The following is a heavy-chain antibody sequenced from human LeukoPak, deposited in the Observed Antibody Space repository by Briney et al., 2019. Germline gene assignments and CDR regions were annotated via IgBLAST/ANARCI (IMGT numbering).Heavy chain of an antibody. CDR1: GYTFTNYA. CDR2: INTNTGDP. CDR3: ARVAGSGHWRYLDL. V-gene: IGHV7-4-1*02. J-gene: IGHJ2*01. Sequence: ASVKVSCKASGYTFTNYAMNWVRQAPGQGLEWMGWINTNTGDPTSAQGSTGRFVFSLDTSVSTAYLQISSLETEDTAVYYCARVAGSGHWRYLDLWGRGTLVTVSS. D-gene: IGHD2-15*01.